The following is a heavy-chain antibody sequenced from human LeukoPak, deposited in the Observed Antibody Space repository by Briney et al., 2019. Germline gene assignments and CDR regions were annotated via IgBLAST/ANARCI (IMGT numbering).Heavy chain of an antibody. CDR1: GITFSSYG. CDR2: IWYDGSNK. Sequence: GGSLRLSCAASGITFSSYGMHWVRQAPGKGLEWVALIWYDGSNKFYADSVKGRFTISRDNSKNTLYLQMSSLRAEDTAVYYCARDRVLAVAGDWYFDLWGRGTLVTVSS. V-gene: IGHV3-33*01. J-gene: IGHJ2*01. CDR3: ARDRVLAVAGDWYFDL. D-gene: IGHD6-19*01.